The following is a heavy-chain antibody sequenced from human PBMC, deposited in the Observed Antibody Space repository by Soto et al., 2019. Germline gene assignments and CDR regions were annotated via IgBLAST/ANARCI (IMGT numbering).Heavy chain of an antibody. CDR3: ARGGSTSSSWYWNYYYYGMDV. V-gene: IGHV4-59*01. CDR1: GGSISSDY. CDR2: IYYSGST. J-gene: IGHJ6*02. D-gene: IGHD6-13*01. Sequence: TSETLSLTCTVSGGSISSDYWSWIRQPPGKGLEWSGDIYYSGSTNYNPSLKSRVTISVDPSKNQFSLKLSSVTAADTAVYYCARGGSTSSSWYWNYYYYGMDVWGQGTTVTVSS.